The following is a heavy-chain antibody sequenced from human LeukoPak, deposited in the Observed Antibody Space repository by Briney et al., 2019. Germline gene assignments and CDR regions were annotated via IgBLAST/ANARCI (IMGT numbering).Heavy chain of an antibody. D-gene: IGHD4-17*01. CDR1: GGSFSGYY. J-gene: IGHJ4*02. V-gene: IGHV4-34*01. CDR3: ARQGYADFSSRPFDY. CDR2: IYYSGST. Sequence: SETLSLTCAVYGGSFSGYYWSWIRQPPGKGLEWIGSIYYSGSTYYNPSLKSRVTISVDTSKNQFSLKLSSVTAADTAMYFCARQGYADFSSRPFDYWGQGTLVAVSS.